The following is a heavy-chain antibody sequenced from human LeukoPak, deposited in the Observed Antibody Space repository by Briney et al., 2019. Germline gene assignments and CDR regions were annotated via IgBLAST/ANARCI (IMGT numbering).Heavy chain of an antibody. J-gene: IGHJ4*02. CDR3: ARGPRRAFDY. CDR1: GYTFTEYY. Sequence: ASVKVSCKASGYTFTEYYVHWVRQAPGQGLEWMGWLNPDSGGTNYAQKSEGRVTFTRYTSISTAYMEVNNVTSDDTAFYYCARGPRRAFDYWGQGTLVTVS. CDR2: LNPDSGGT. V-gene: IGHV1-2*02.